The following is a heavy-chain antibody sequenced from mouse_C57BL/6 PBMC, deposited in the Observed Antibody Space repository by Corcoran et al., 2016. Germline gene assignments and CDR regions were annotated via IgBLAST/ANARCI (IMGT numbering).Heavy chain of an antibody. V-gene: IGHV3-6*01. Sequence: DVQLQESGAGLVKPSQSLSLPCSVTGYSITSGYYWNWIRKFPGNKLEWMGYISYDGSNNYNPSLKNRISITRDTSKNQFFLKLNSVTTEDTATYYCAREGFYDGYYSAYWGQGTLVTVSA. CDR1: GYSITSGYY. J-gene: IGHJ3*01. CDR2: ISYDGSN. CDR3: AREGFYDGYYSAY. D-gene: IGHD2-3*01.